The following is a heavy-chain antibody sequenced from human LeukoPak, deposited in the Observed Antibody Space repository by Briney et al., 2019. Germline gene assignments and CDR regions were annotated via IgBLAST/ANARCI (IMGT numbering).Heavy chain of an antibody. V-gene: IGHV3-23*01. CDR1: GFTFSSYG. CDR2: ISGNGGST. Sequence: PGGSLRLSCAASGFTFSSYGISWVRQAPGKGLEWVSAISGNGGSTYYADSVNGRFTISRDNSKNALYLQINSQRAEETAVYYCTKDEADAFDIWGQGTMVTVSS. CDR3: TKDEADAFDI. J-gene: IGHJ3*02.